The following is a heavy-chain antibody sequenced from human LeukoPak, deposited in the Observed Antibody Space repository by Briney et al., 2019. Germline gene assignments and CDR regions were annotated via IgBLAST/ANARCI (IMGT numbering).Heavy chain of an antibody. Sequence: GRSLRLSCAASGFTFSSYAMHWVRQAPGKGLEWVAVISYDGSNKYYADSVKGRFTISRDNSKNTLYLQMNSLRAEDTAVYYCARDGRAPWGIVVAGLDYWGQGTLVTVSS. D-gene: IGHD6-19*01. J-gene: IGHJ4*02. CDR3: ARDGRAPWGIVVAGLDY. CDR1: GFTFSSYA. V-gene: IGHV3-30-3*01. CDR2: ISYDGSNK.